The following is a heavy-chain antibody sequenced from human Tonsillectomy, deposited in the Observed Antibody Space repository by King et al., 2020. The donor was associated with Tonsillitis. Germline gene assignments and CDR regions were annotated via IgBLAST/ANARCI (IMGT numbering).Heavy chain of an antibody. V-gene: IGHV3-30*02. CDR2: IRFDGISK. J-gene: IGHJ4*02. CDR3: AKDWSPFVARGATPAV. CDR1: GFTFSTYG. D-gene: IGHD1-26*01. Sequence: VQLVESGGGVVQPGGSLRLSCAASGFTFSTYGLHWVRQAPGKGLEWVAFIRFDGISKYYADSVKGRFTISRDNSKNTLYLQMNSLRPEDTAVYYCAKDWSPFVARGATPAVWGQGTLVTVSS.